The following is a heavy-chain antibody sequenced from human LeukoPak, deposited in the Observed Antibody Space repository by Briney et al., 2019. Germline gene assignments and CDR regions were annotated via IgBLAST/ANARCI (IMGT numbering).Heavy chain of an antibody. D-gene: IGHD3-22*01. Sequence: PGGSLRLSCAASGFTFSDYYMSWTRQAPGKGLEWVSYISSSSSYTNYADSVKGRFTISRDNAKNSLYLQMNSLRAEDTAVYYCARDGGYYYDSSGYCDYWGQGTLATVSS. CDR3: ARDGGYYYDSSGYCDY. J-gene: IGHJ4*02. CDR1: GFTFSDYY. V-gene: IGHV3-11*05. CDR2: ISSSSSYT.